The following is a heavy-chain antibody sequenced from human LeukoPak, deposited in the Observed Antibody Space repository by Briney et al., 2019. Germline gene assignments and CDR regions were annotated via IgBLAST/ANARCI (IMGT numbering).Heavy chain of an antibody. Sequence: GGSLRLSCAASGFTFSTYGMHWVRQAPGKGLEWVAFIRYDGSNKYYADSVKGRFTISRDNSENTLYLQMNSLRAEDTAVYYCAKVRAGLVIIIEQWGQGTLVTVSS. D-gene: IGHD3/OR15-3a*01. V-gene: IGHV3-30*02. CDR2: IRYDGSNK. J-gene: IGHJ4*02. CDR3: AKVRAGLVIIIEQ. CDR1: GFTFSTYG.